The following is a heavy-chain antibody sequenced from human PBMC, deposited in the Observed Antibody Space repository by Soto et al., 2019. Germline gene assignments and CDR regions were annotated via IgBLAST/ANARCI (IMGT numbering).Heavy chain of an antibody. CDR3: ARHSNRNYGLYYFDY. CDR2: VYYSGST. Sequence: SETLSLTCTVSGGSVSSHYWSWIRQSPGKGMEWIGYVYYSGSTKYRPSLKSRVTISVDTSKNQFSLKVSSATAADTAVYYCARHSNRNYGLYYFDYWGLGALVTVSS. V-gene: IGHV4-59*08. J-gene: IGHJ4*02. CDR1: GGSVSSHY. D-gene: IGHD4-4*01.